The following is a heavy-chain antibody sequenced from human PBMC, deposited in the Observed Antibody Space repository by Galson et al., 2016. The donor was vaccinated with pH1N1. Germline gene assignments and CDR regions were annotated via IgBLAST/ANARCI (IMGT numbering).Heavy chain of an antibody. CDR3: SKGGSLSLPHDAFDI. V-gene: IGHV3-23*01. CDR1: GFTFSSYA. J-gene: IGHJ3*02. Sequence: SLRLSCAASGFTFSSYAINWVRQAPGKGLEWVSVISGNGGNPYYADAVKGRFTISRDNYKNTLYLQMNSLRAEDTAIYYCSKGGSLSLPHDAFDIWGQGTMVTVAS. CDR2: ISGNGGNP.